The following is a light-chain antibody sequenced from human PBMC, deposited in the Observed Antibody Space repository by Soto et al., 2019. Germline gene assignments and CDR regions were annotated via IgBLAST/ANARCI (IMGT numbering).Light chain of an antibody. CDR1: QSLSSGY. V-gene: IGKV3-20*01. CDR3: QQYGGSPLYS. CDR2: AAS. J-gene: IGKJ2*03. Sequence: EIVLTQSPGTLSLSPGERATLSCRASQSLSSGYLAWYQQKPGQAPRILIYAASSRATGIPDRFSGSGSGTDFTLTISRLEPEDFAVYYCQQYGGSPLYSFGQGTKVDIK.